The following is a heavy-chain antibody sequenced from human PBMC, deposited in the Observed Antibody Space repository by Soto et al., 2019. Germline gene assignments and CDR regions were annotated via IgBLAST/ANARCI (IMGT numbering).Heavy chain of an antibody. CDR1: GGTFSSYT. CDR2: IIPILGIA. J-gene: IGHJ6*02. D-gene: IGHD4-17*01. V-gene: IGHV1-69*02. CDR3: ARRDGDYQGDV. Sequence: QVQLVQSGAEVKKPGSSVKVSCKASGGTFSSYTISWVRQAPGQGLEWMGRIIPILGIANYAQKFQGRVTITAEKSTSTAYMELSSLRSEDTAVYYCARRDGDYQGDVWGQGTTVTVSS.